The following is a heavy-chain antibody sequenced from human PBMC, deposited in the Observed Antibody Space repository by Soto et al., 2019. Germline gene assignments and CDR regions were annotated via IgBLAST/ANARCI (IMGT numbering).Heavy chain of an antibody. CDR3: ARDYIIASHHYFAMDV. CDR1: GFPFDTYT. Sequence: GGSLRLSCAASGFPFDTYTMNWVRQAPGKGLEWVSSISSTSSLIYYADSVRGRFTISRDNAKNSLSLQMNSLRAEDSAVYYCARDYIIASHHYFAMDVWGLGTTVTVSS. CDR2: ISSTSSLI. J-gene: IGHJ6*02. V-gene: IGHV3-21*01. D-gene: IGHD1-20*01.